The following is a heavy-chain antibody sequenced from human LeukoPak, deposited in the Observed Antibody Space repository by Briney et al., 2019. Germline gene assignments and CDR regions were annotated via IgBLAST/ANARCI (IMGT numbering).Heavy chain of an antibody. J-gene: IGHJ5*02. V-gene: IGHV4-38-2*02. D-gene: IGHD6-25*01. Sequence: PSETLSLTCTVSGYSISSGYYWGWIRQPPGKGLEWIGSISHSGSTYYNPSLKSRVTISVDTSKNQFSLKLRSVTAADTAVYYCARVASRLGWFDPWGQGTLVTVSS. CDR1: GYSISSGYY. CDR2: ISHSGST. CDR3: ARVASRLGWFDP.